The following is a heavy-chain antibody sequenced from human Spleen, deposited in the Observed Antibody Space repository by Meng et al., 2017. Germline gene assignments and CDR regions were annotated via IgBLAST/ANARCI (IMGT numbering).Heavy chain of an antibody. CDR3: AACTKRYDNTDAFDI. J-gene: IGHJ3*02. V-gene: IGHV4-34*01. CDR2: INHRGST. D-gene: IGHD1-1*01. CDR1: GGSFSVYY. Sequence: SETLSLTCAVYGGSFSVYYWSWIRQPPGKGLEWIGEINHRGSTNSNPSLKSRVTISGDTSTNQCSLKLSSVTAADTAVFYCAACTKRYDNTDAFDIWGQGTMVTVSS.